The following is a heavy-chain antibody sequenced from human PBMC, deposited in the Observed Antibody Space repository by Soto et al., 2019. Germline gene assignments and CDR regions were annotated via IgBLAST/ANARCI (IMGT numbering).Heavy chain of an antibody. J-gene: IGHJ6*02. CDR2: IIHIFGTA. CDR1: GGTFSSYA. Sequence: GASVKVSCKASGGTFSSYAISWVRQAAGQGLEWMGGIIHIFGTAHYAQKFQGRVTITADESTSTAYMELSSLRSEDTAVYYCASSYYDSSGYELFVVGSHLSYYGIDVWGQGTTVTVSS. CDR3: ASSYYDSSGYELFVVGSHLSYYGIDV. D-gene: IGHD3-22*01. V-gene: IGHV1-69*13.